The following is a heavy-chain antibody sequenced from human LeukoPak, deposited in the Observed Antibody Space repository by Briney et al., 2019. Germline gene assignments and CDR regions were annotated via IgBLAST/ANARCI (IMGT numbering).Heavy chain of an antibody. D-gene: IGHD1-14*01. J-gene: IGHJ5*02. CDR1: DESLNGYY. V-gene: IGHV4-34*01. CDR2: MNDSGRT. Sequence: SETLSLTCAVYDESLNGYYWSWIRQPPGKGLEWIGEMNDSGRTTCNPSPESRATISAERSKNQFSLKLTSVTAADTAVYYCASGSWSRRFAPWGQGTLVTVSS. CDR3: ASGSWSRRFAP.